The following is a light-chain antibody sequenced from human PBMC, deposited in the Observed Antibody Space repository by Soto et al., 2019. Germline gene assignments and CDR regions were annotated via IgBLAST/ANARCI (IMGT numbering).Light chain of an antibody. CDR3: QQYNLYPET. CDR1: QSISNW. V-gene: IGKV1-5*01. Sequence: DIQMTQSPSSLSASVEDRVIITCRASQSISNWLAWYQQKPGKAPKLLIYHASSLESGVPSRFSGSGSGTEFTLTISSLQPDDFATYFCQQYNLYPETFGQGTKVDIK. CDR2: HAS. J-gene: IGKJ1*01.